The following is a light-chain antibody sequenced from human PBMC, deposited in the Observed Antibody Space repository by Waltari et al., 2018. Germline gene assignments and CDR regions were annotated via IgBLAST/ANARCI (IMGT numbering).Light chain of an antibody. CDR3: HQFWTTPYT. CDR1: QSLLYRSNNKNY. Sequence: DIVMTQSPDSLAVSLGERATINCKSSQSLLYRSNNKNYLAWYQQKPGQPPKLLIYWASARESGVPDRFSGGGSGTDFTLTISSLQAEDVAVYYCHQFWTTPYTFGQGTKLEIK. V-gene: IGKV4-1*01. J-gene: IGKJ2*01. CDR2: WAS.